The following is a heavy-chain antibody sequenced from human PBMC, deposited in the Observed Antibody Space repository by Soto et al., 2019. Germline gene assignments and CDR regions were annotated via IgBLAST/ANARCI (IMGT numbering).Heavy chain of an antibody. V-gene: IGHV5-51*01. D-gene: IGHD6-19*01. CDR2: IYPSDSDI. J-gene: IGHJ5*01. CDR1: GYTFTSYW. CDR3: ARVAVAGTSPPPHGFDS. Sequence: GESLKISCKVSGYTFTSYWIGWVRQMPGEGLEWMGVIYPSDSDIRYSPSFQGKVTISADKSITTAYLQWSSLKAADTAVYYCARVAVAGTSPPPHGFDSWGQGTLVTVSS.